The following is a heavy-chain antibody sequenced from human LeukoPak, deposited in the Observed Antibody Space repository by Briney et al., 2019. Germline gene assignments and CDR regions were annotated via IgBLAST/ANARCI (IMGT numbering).Heavy chain of an antibody. CDR1: GGSISNYY. CDR2: ISYSGST. D-gene: IGHD2-2*01. V-gene: IGHV4-59*12. Sequence: SETLSLTCTVSGGSISNYYWSWIRQPPGKGLEWIGYISYSGSTISNPSLKSRVTISVDTSKNQFSLKLSSVTAADTAVYYCARWDCSSTSCYLDYWGQGTLVTVSS. J-gene: IGHJ4*02. CDR3: ARWDCSSTSCYLDY.